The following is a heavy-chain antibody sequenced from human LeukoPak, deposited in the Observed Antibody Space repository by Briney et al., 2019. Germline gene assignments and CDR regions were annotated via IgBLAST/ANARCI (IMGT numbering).Heavy chain of an antibody. J-gene: IGHJ4*02. Sequence: ASVKVSCKASGYTFTSYGLSWVRPAPGQGLEWMGWISTYNGNTNNAQKLQGRVTMTTDTSTSTAYMELRSLRSDDTAVYYCARVCDYGDHWPDYWGQGTLVTVSS. CDR2: ISTYNGNT. CDR3: ARVCDYGDHWPDY. V-gene: IGHV1-18*01. D-gene: IGHD4-17*01. CDR1: GYTFTSYG.